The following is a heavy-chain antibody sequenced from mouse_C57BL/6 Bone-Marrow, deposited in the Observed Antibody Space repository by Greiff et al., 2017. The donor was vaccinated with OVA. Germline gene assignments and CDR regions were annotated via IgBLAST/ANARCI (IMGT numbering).Heavy chain of an antibody. V-gene: IGHV1-15*01. J-gene: IGHJ4*01. CDR3: TRPYYSNYVGAMDY. Sequence: LVESGAELVRPGASVTLSCKASGYTFTDYEMHWVKQTPVHGLDWIGAIDPETGGTAYNQKFKGKAILTADKSSSTAYMELRSLTSEDSAVYYCTRPYYSNYVGAMDYWGQGTSVTVSS. CDR2: IDPETGGT. D-gene: IGHD2-5*01. CDR1: GYTFTDYE.